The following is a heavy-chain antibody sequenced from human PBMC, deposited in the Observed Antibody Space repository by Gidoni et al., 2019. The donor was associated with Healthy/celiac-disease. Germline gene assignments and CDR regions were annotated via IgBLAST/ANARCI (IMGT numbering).Heavy chain of an antibody. CDR1: GFTFSSYA. D-gene: IGHD2-2*01. CDR2: ISGSGGSK. CDR3: AKDREVDIVVVPAAYDY. V-gene: IGHV3-23*01. J-gene: IGHJ4*02. Sequence: EVQLLESGGGLVQPGGSLRLSCAASGFTFSSYAMSWVRQAPGKGLEWVSAISGSGGSKYYADSMKGRFTISRDNSKNTLYLQMNSLRAEDTAVYYCAKDREVDIVVVPAAYDYWGQGTLVTVSS.